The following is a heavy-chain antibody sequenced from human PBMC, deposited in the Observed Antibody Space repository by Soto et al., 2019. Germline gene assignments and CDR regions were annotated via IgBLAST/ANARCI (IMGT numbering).Heavy chain of an antibody. CDR1: GFTFSSYA. Sequence: EVQLLESGGGLVQPGGSLRLSCAASGFTFSSYAMSWVRQAPGKGLEWVSAISGSGGSTYYADSVQGRFTISRDNSKNTLYLQMNSLRAEDTAVYYCAKAGYFYYYGMDVWGQGTTVTVSS. CDR3: AKAGYFYYYGMDV. V-gene: IGHV3-23*01. J-gene: IGHJ6*02. CDR2: ISGSGGST.